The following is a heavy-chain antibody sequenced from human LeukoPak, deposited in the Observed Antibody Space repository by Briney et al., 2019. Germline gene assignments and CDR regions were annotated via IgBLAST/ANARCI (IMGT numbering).Heavy chain of an antibody. CDR3: AGFDRTYFAY. CDR2: INPSGGST. Sequence: ASVKVSCKASGYTFTSYYMHWVRQAPGQGLEWMGVINPSGGSTSYAQTFQGRVTMTRDMSTSTVYMELRSLRSDDTAVDYGAGFDRTYFAYWGQGTLVLVSA. V-gene: IGHV1-46*01. D-gene: IGHD3-16*02. J-gene: IGHJ4*02. CDR1: GYTFTSYY.